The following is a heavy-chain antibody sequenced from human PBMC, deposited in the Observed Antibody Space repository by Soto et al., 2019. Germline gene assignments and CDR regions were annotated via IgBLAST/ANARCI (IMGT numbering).Heavy chain of an antibody. CDR1: GFSLSTSGVG. D-gene: IGHD4-17*01. V-gene: IGHV2-5*02. Sequence: QITLKESGPTLVKPTQTLTLTCTFSGFSLSTSGVGVVWLRQPPGKALEWLALVYWDDDKRYSPSLKSRLTIPQDTSQNQVVLTMNNMDHVDTATYYCAHSSSRWPLGYWGQGALVTVSS. CDR2: VYWDDDK. CDR3: AHSSSRWPLGY. J-gene: IGHJ4*02.